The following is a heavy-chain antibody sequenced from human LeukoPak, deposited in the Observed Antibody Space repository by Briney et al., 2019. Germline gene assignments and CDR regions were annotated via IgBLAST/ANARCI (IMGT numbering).Heavy chain of an antibody. CDR2: ISYDGSNK. D-gene: IGHD1-26*01. V-gene: IGHV3-30-3*01. CDR3: ARGIVGAGDY. Sequence: PGRSLRLSCAASGFTFSSYAMHWVRQAPGKGLEWVAVISYDGSNKYYADSVKGRFTISRDNSKNTLYLQMNSLRAEDTAVYYCARGIVGAGDYWGQGTLVTVSS. CDR1: GFTFSSYA. J-gene: IGHJ4*02.